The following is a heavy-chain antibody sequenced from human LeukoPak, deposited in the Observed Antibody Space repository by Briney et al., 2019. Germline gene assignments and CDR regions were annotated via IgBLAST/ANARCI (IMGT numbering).Heavy chain of an antibody. Sequence: GGSLRLSCAASGFTFSSYWMSWVRQAPGKGLEWVANIKQDGSEKYYVDSVKGRFTISRDNAKNSLYLQMNSLRAEDTAVYHCARGLDVVVPAAIEGSGSYYDYWGQGTLVTVSS. CDR3: ARGLDVVVPAAIEGSGSYYDY. D-gene: IGHD2-2*01. V-gene: IGHV3-7*01. CDR1: GFTFSSYW. CDR2: IKQDGSEK. J-gene: IGHJ4*02.